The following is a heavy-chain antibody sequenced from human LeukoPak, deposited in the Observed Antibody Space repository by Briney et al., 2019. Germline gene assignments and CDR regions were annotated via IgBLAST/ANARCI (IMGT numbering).Heavy chain of an antibody. D-gene: IGHD6-6*01. CDR1: GVIFGREW. CDR2: IKHDASEI. Sequence: GGSLRLSCAASGVIFGREWMSWVRQTPGKGLEWVANIKHDASEIHYVDSLKGRFTVSRDNANNSLYLQMNSLRAEDTAVYYCARVSEYSSSSGPMDVWGKGTTVTVSS. J-gene: IGHJ6*04. CDR3: ARVSEYSSSSGPMDV. V-gene: IGHV3-7*01.